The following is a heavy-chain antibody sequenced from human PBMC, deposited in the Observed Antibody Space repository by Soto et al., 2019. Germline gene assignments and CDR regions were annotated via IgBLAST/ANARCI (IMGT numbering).Heavy chain of an antibody. D-gene: IGHD2-15*01. Sequence: PSETLSLTCAVYGGSFSGYYWSWIRQPPGKGLEWIGEINHSGSTNYNPSLKSRVTISVDTSKNQFSLKLSSVTAADTAVYYCARVLTDSEYFQHWGQGTLVTVSS. CDR2: INHSGST. V-gene: IGHV4-34*01. CDR3: ARVLTDSEYFQH. CDR1: GGSFSGYY. J-gene: IGHJ1*01.